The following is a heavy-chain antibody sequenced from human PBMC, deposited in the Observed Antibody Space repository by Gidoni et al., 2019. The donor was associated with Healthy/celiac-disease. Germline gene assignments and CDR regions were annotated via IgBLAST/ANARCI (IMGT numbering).Heavy chain of an antibody. CDR3: ARTSSTNGVWKGSGWYGRRTPLYFDY. J-gene: IGHJ4*02. V-gene: IGHV4-34*01. D-gene: IGHD2-8*01. Sequence: QVQLQQWGAGLLKPSETLSLTCAVYGGSFSGYSWSWIRQPPGKGLEWIGEINHSGSTNYNPSLKSRVTISVDTSKNQFSLKLSSVTAADTAVYYCARTSSTNGVWKGSGWYGRRTPLYFDYWGQGTLVTVSS. CDR2: INHSGST. CDR1: GGSFSGYS.